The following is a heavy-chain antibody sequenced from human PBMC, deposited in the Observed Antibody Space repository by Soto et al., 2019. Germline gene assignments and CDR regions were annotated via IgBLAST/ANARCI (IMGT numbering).Heavy chain of an antibody. CDR3: ARRYGGNLDY. Sequence: QVQLQESGXXLVKPSETLSLTCTVSGGSISSYYWSWIRQPPGKGLEWIGYIYYSGSTNYNPPLKPRVTISVDTSKHQFSLKLSSATAADTAVYYCARRYGGNLDYWGQGTLVTVSS. V-gene: IGHV4-59*08. CDR2: IYYSGST. CDR1: GGSISSYY. D-gene: IGHD1-1*01. J-gene: IGHJ4*02.